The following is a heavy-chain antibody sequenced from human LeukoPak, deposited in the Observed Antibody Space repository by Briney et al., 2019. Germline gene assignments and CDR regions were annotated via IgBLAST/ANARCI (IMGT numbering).Heavy chain of an antibody. Sequence: GGSLRLSCAASGFTVSSNLMSWVRQAPGKGLEWVSIIYSGGSTYYADSVKGRFTISRDNSKNTLYLQMNSLRAEDTAVYYCARETGYSDDYWGQGTLVTVSS. CDR2: IYSGGST. J-gene: IGHJ4*02. CDR1: GFTVSSNL. V-gene: IGHV3-53*01. D-gene: IGHD5-12*01. CDR3: ARETGYSDDY.